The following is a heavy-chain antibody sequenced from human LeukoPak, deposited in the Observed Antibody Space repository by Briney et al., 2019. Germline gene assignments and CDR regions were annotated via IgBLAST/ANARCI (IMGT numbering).Heavy chain of an antibody. CDR3: ARGGGEYCSTTSCYTFYY. J-gene: IGHJ4*02. CDR1: GYSFTSYW. D-gene: IGHD2-2*02. V-gene: IGHV5-51*01. Sequence: GESLKISCKGSGYSFTSYWIGWVRQMPGKGLEWMGIIYPGDSDTRYSPSFQGQVTISADKSISTAYLQWSSLKASDTAMYYCARGGGEYCSTTSCYTFYYWGQGTLVTVSS. CDR2: IYPGDSDT.